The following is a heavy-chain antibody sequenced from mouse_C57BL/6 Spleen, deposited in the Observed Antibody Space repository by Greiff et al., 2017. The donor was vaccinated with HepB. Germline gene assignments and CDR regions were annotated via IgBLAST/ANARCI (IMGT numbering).Heavy chain of an antibody. CDR2: IYPGNSDT. J-gene: IGHJ4*01. Sequence: VQLQQSGTVLARPGASVKMSCKTSGYTFTSYWMHWVKQRPGQGLEWIGAIYPGNSDTSYNQKFKGKAKLTAVTSASTAYMELSSLTNEDSAVYYCTRVDYYGSSNYAMDYWGQGTSVTVSS. D-gene: IGHD1-1*01. V-gene: IGHV1-5*01. CDR1: GYTFTSYW. CDR3: TRVDYYGSSNYAMDY.